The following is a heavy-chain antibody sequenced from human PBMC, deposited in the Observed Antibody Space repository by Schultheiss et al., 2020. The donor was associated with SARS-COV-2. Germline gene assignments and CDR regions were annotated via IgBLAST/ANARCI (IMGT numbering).Heavy chain of an antibody. Sequence: SETLSLTCTVSGGSISRGGYYWSWIRQPPGKGLEWIGEINHSGSTYYNPSLKSRVTISLDTSKNQFSLKLSSVTAADTAVYYCARDFLPSGASGYAIDYWGQGTQVTVSS. V-gene: IGHV4-39*07. J-gene: IGHJ4*02. D-gene: IGHD3-3*01. CDR3: ARDFLPSGASGYAIDY. CDR1: GGSISRGGYY. CDR2: INHSGST.